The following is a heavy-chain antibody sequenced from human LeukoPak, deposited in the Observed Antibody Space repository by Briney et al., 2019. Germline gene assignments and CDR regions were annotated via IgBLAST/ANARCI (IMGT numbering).Heavy chain of an antibody. J-gene: IGHJ4*02. D-gene: IGHD3-10*01. V-gene: IGHV3-23*01. CDR2: ISTSGGSA. Sequence: GGSLRLSCAASGFTFSSYALNWVRQAPGKGLQWVSSISTSGGSAYYADSAKGRFTISRDNSKNTLYLQMNSLRAEDTAIYFCAKSPEGEIRGVVMDYWGQGTLATVSS. CDR3: AKSPEGEIRGVVMDY. CDR1: GFTFSSYA.